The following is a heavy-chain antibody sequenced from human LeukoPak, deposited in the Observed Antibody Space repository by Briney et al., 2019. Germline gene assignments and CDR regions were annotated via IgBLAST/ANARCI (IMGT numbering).Heavy chain of an antibody. CDR3: ASRRTLLMRQRSINY. Sequence: SETLSLTCAVYGGSFSGYYWSWIRQPPGKGLEWIGEINHSGSTNYNPSLKSRVTISEDTSKNQFSLKLSSVTAADTAVYYCASRRTLLMRQRSINYWGQGTLVTVSS. CDR1: GGSFSGYY. V-gene: IGHV4-34*01. J-gene: IGHJ4*02. D-gene: IGHD3-3*02. CDR2: INHSGST.